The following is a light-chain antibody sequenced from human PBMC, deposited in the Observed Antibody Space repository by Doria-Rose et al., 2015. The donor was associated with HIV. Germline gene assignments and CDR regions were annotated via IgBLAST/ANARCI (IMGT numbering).Light chain of an antibody. Sequence: DIRVTQSPSSLSASTGDRVTITCRASQTVSTYLNWFQQEPGKAPKLLIYAASRLQSGVPSRFSGSGSGTDFTLTISGLQPGDFATYYCQQTYSSPPWTFGQGTKVEMK. J-gene: IGKJ1*01. CDR3: QQTYSSPPWT. CDR2: AAS. V-gene: IGKV1-39*01. CDR1: QTVSTY.